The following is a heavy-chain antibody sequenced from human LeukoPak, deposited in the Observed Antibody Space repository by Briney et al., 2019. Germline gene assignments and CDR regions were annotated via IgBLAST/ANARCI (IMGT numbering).Heavy chain of an antibody. V-gene: IGHV1-18*01. Sequence: ASVKVSCKASGYTFTNYGITWMRQAPGQGLEWMGWINTYNGNTNYAQKLQGRVTITTDTSTGTAYMELRSLRSDDTAVFYCARDLVDGVGAPGAYWGQGALVTVSS. CDR1: GYTFTNYG. D-gene: IGHD1-26*01. CDR2: INTYNGNT. J-gene: IGHJ4*02. CDR3: ARDLVDGVGAPGAY.